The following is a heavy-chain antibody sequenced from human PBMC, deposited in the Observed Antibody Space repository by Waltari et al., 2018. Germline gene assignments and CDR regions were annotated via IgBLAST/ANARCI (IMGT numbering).Heavy chain of an antibody. CDR3: ARGSGYRSYNWFDP. V-gene: IGHV5-51*01. Sequence: EVQLVQSGAEVKKPGESLKISCKTSGYDFTNYWIAWVRQTPGKGLELMGIIYADDSDTRYSPSFQGQITIAVDKSISVAYLQWTSLKASDSAMYYCARGSGYRSYNWFDPWGQGTLVSVSS. CDR2: IYADDSDT. CDR1: GYDFTNYW. D-gene: IGHD3-22*01. J-gene: IGHJ5*02.